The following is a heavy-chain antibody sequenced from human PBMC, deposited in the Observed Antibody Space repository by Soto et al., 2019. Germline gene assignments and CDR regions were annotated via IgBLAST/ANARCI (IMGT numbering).Heavy chain of an antibody. Sequence: GGSLRLSCAASGFTFSSYSMNWVRQAPGKGLEWVSHISSSSSTIYYADSVKGRFTISRDNAKNSLYLQMNSLRAEDTAVYYCARDPIAARHSVYYMDVWGKGTXVTVSS. V-gene: IGHV3-48*01. CDR3: ARDPIAARHSVYYMDV. CDR2: ISSSSSTI. CDR1: GFTFSSYS. J-gene: IGHJ6*03. D-gene: IGHD6-6*01.